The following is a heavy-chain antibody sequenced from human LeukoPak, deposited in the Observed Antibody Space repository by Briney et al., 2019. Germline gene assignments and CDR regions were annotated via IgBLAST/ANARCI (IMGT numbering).Heavy chain of an antibody. CDR1: GGSFSGYY. Sequence: PSETLSLTCAVYGGSFSGYYWSWIRQPPGKGLEWIGEINHSGSTNYNPSLKSRVTISVDTSKNQFSLKLSSVTAADTAVYYCARGRPWLGQIQLDYWGQGTLVTVSS. CDR2: INHSGST. J-gene: IGHJ4*02. D-gene: IGHD6-19*01. CDR3: ARGRPWLGQIQLDY. V-gene: IGHV4-34*01.